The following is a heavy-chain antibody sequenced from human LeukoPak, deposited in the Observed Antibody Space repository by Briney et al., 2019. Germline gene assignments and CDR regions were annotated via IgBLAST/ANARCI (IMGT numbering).Heavy chain of an antibody. CDR3: ARDWENNRSSTSCYVPGDAFDI. D-gene: IGHD2-2*01. CDR1: GYTFTGYY. V-gene: IGHV1-2*02. J-gene: IGHJ3*02. CDR2: INPYSAVT. Sequence: ASVKVSCTASGYTFTGYYIHWVRQAPGHGLEWMGWINPYSAVTNYAQKFQGRVTMTRETSISTAYMELRSLRSDDTAVYYCARDWENNRSSTSCYVPGDAFDIWGQGTMVTVSS.